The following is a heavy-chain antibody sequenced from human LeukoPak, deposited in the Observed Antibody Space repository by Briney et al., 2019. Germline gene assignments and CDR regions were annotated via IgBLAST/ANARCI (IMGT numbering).Heavy chain of an antibody. Sequence: SETLSLTCTVSGGSISSGSYYWSWIRQPAGKGLEWIGRIHTSGTTNYNPSLKSRVTISIGTSKNQFSLNLSSVTAADTAMYYCARSPGAMYFDYWGQGTLVTVSS. J-gene: IGHJ4*02. CDR1: GGSISSGSYY. CDR2: IHTSGTT. CDR3: ARSPGAMYFDY. V-gene: IGHV4-61*02. D-gene: IGHD2-2*01.